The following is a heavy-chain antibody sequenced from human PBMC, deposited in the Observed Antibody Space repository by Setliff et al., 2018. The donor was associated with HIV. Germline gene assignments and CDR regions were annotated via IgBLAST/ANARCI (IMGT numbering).Heavy chain of an antibody. CDR1: GFTFTGLTFTDYN. J-gene: IGHJ3*02. V-gene: IGHV3-48*01. D-gene: IGHD4-4*01. CDR3: VRDLTTIVTRKVFDI. CDR2: ISSSTSTI. Sequence: GGSLRLSCLASGFTFTGLTFTDYNMNWVRQAPGKGLEWVSYISSSTSTIYYADSVKGRFTISRDNAKNTLYVQMNSLRADDTAVYYCVRDLTTIVTRKVFDIWGQGTMVTVSS.